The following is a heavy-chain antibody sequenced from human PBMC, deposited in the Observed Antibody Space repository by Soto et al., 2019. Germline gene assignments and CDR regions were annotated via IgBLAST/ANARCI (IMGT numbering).Heavy chain of an antibody. J-gene: IGHJ4*02. CDR1: GYTFTSYG. CDR3: ARGRYGDY. D-gene: IGHD1-1*01. V-gene: IGHV1-18*01. CDR2: ISAHNGNT. Sequence: QVHLVQSGAEVKKPGASMKVSCKASGYTFTSYGITWVRQAPGQGLEWMGWISAHNGNTDYAQKRQGRVIVTRDTSASTAYMELRSLRSDDTAVYYCARGRYGDYWGQGALVNVSS.